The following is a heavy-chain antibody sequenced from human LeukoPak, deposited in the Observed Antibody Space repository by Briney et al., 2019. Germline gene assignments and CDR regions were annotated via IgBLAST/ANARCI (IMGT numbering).Heavy chain of an antibody. Sequence: SETLSLTCTVSGGSISSSSYYWGWIRQPPGKGLEWIGSIYYSGSTYYNPSLKSRVTISVDTSKNQFSLKLSSVTAADTAVYYCARVLPLKWDYGGNEAFDYWGQGTLVTVSS. CDR2: IYYSGST. V-gene: IGHV4-39*01. J-gene: IGHJ4*02. CDR1: GGSISSSSYY. D-gene: IGHD4-23*01. CDR3: ARVLPLKWDYGGNEAFDY.